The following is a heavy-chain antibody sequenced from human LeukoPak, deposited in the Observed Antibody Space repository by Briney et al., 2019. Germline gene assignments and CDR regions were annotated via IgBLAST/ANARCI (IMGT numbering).Heavy chain of an antibody. Sequence: PSETLSFTCGDYGGSFSGYYWSWIRQPPGKGLEWIGEINHRGSTNYNPSLKGRVIISVDTSKNQFSLRLTSVTAADTAVYYCARGTVVAAISWFDPWRQGTLVTVSS. D-gene: IGHD2-15*01. CDR2: INHRGST. V-gene: IGHV4-34*01. CDR1: GGSFSGYY. J-gene: IGHJ5*02. CDR3: ARGTVVAAISWFDP.